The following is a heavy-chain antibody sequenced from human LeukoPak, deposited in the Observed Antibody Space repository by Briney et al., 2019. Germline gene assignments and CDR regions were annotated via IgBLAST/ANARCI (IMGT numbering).Heavy chain of an antibody. Sequence: GGSLRLSCAASGFTFDDYGMSWVRQAPGKGLEWVSGINWNGGSKGYADSVKGRFTISRDNAKNSLYLQMNSLRAEDTALYYCARAQHIVVVTAAHYYAFDIWGQGTMVTVSS. J-gene: IGHJ3*02. CDR2: INWNGGSK. CDR1: GFTFDDYG. CDR3: ARAQHIVVVTAAHYYAFDI. D-gene: IGHD2-21*02. V-gene: IGHV3-20*04.